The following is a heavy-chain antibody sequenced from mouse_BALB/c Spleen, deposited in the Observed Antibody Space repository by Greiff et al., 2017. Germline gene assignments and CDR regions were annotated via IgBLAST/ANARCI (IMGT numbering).Heavy chain of an antibody. CDR1: GYTFTSYW. CDR3: ARTWDAIDY. J-gene: IGHJ2*01. V-gene: IGHV1-7*01. CDR2: INPSTGYT. Sequence: QVQLKESGAELAKPGASVKMSCKASGYTFTSYWMHWVKQRPGQGLEWIGYINPSTGYTEYNQKFKDKATLTADKSSSTAYMQLSSLTSEDSAVYYCARTWDAIDYWGQGTTLTVSS. D-gene: IGHD4-1*01.